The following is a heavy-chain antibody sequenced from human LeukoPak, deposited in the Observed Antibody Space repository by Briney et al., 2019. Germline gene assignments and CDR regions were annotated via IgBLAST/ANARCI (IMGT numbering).Heavy chain of an antibody. CDR2: IYYSGST. Sequence: PSETLSLTCTVSGGSISSGDYYWSWIRQPPGKGLEWIGYIYYSGSTYYNPSLKSRVTISVDMSKNQFSLKLSSVTAADTAVYYCARLPIRSEGWFDPWGQGTLVTVSS. D-gene: IGHD3-3*01. CDR1: GGSISSGDYY. V-gene: IGHV4-30-4*01. CDR3: ARLPIRSEGWFDP. J-gene: IGHJ5*02.